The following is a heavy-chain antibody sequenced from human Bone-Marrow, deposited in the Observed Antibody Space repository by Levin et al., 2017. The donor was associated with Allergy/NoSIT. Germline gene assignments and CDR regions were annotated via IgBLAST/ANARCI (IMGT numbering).Heavy chain of an antibody. J-gene: IGHJ4*02. V-gene: IGHV3-30-3*01. D-gene: IGHD4-17*01. CDR3: ARARAYGDNIFDY. CDR1: GFIFSSYS. CDR2: ISYAESNE. Sequence: SGGSLRLSCAASGFIFSSYSMHWVRQAPGKGLEWVAVISYAESNEYYGDSVKGRFTIARDNSKNTLYLQLSSLRVEDTAVYYCARARAYGDNIFDYWGQGTLVTVSS.